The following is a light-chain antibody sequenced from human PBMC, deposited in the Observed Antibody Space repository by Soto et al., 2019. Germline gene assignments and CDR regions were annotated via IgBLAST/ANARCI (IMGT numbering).Light chain of an antibody. CDR2: EVS. J-gene: IGLJ1*01. CDR1: SSDVGGYNY. V-gene: IGLV2-8*01. CDR3: RSSVCSNKSV. Sequence: QSALTQPPSASGSPGQSVTISCTGTSSDVGGYNYVSWYQQHPGKAPKLIIYEVSKRPSGVPDRFSGSKSGNTASLTVSGLQAEEVAHCYRRSSVCSNKSVFRSGFNGNV.